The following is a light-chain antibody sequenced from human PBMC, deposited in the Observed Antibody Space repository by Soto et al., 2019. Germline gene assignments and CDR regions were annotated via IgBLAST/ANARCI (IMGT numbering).Light chain of an antibody. V-gene: IGKV3-20*01. Sequence: IGVTEAPRTLGLSPGVRATLSCRASQSVTSSYLAWYQQKPGQAPRLLIYGASSRATGIPDRFSGSGSGTDFTLTISRLEPEDFAVYYCQQYNNWPRTFGQGTKVDI. J-gene: IGKJ1*01. CDR2: GAS. CDR3: QQYNNWPRT. CDR1: QSVTSSY.